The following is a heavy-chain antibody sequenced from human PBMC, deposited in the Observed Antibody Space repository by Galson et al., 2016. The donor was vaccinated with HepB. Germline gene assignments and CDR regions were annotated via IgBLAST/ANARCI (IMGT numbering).Heavy chain of an antibody. D-gene: IGHD6-13*01. J-gene: IGHJ5*02. CDR3: AKSLQGAAAGSWFDP. V-gene: IGHV3-23*01. Sequence: SLRLSCAASGFTFSDYALNWVRQAPGKGLEWVSSISGSGGSTLYIDSVKGRFTLSRDNSKHTLYLQMTSLRAEDTAIYYRAKSLQGAAAGSWFDPWGQGTLVTVSS. CDR1: GFTFSDYA. CDR2: ISGSGGST.